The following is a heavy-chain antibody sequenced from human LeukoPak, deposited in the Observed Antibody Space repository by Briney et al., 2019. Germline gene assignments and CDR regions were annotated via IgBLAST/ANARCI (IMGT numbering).Heavy chain of an antibody. J-gene: IGHJ4*02. CDR2: INPNSGGT. CDR1: GYTFTGYY. Sequence: ASVKVSCRASGYTFTGYYMHWVRQAPGQGLEWMGWINPNSGGTNYAQKFQGRVTMTRDTSISTAYMELSRLRSDDTAVYYCAREAAAAGENYFDYWGQGTLVTVSS. V-gene: IGHV1-2*02. D-gene: IGHD6-13*01. CDR3: AREAAAAGENYFDY.